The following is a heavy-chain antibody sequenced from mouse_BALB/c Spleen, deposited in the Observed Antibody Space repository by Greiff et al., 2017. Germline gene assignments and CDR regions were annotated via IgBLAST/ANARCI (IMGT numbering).Heavy chain of an antibody. CDR2: IWGDGST. Sequence: VLLVESGPGLVAPSQSLSITCTVSGFSLTGYGVNWVRQPPGKGLEWLGMIWGDGSTDYNSALKSRLSISKDNSKSQVFLKMNSLPTDDTARYYCARDQVITTAVYAMDYWGQGTSVTVSS. D-gene: IGHD1-2*01. V-gene: IGHV2-6-7*01. CDR1: GFSLTGYG. CDR3: ARDQVITTAVYAMDY. J-gene: IGHJ4*01.